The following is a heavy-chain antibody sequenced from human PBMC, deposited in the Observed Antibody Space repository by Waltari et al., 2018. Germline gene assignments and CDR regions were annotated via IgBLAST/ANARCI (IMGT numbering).Heavy chain of an antibody. D-gene: IGHD1-20*01. J-gene: IGHJ4*02. Sequence: VHGGGSLRLSCVNSGFTFGNDAISWVRQAPGTGLEWVSAISVSDFTYYADSVRGRFTISRDTSKNTVYLQLNSLRGEDAAVYYCAKPFYNWDDPLDSWGQGTLVTVSS. V-gene: IGHV3-23*01. CDR1: GFTFGNDA. CDR2: ISVSDFT. CDR3: AKPFYNWDDPLDS.